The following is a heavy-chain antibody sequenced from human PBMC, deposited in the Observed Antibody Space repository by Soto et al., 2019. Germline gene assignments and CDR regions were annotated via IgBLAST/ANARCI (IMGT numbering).Heavy chain of an antibody. V-gene: IGHV3-23*01. J-gene: IGHJ3*02. CDR3: AKDWGYCGGDCYSDAFDI. CDR1: GFTFSSYA. CDR2: ISGSGGST. D-gene: IGHD2-21*02. Sequence: PGGSLRLSXAASGFTFSSYAMSWVRQPPGKGLEWVSAISGSGGSTYYADSVKGRFTISRDNSKNTLYLQMNSLRAEDTAVYYCAKDWGYCGGDCYSDAFDIWGQGTMVTVSS.